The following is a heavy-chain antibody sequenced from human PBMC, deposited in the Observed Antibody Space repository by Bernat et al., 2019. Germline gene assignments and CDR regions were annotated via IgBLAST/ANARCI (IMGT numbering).Heavy chain of an antibody. CDR2: INHSGST. CDR3: ARVRIASSSATGYFDL. CDR1: GGSFSGYY. V-gene: IGHV4-34*01. J-gene: IGHJ2*01. Sequence: QVQLQQWGAGLLKPSETLSLTCAVYGGSFSGYYWSWIRQPPGKGLESIGEINHSGSTNYNPSLKSRVTISVDTSKNQFSLKLSSVTAADTAVYYCARVRIASSSATGYFDLWGRGTLVTVSS. D-gene: IGHD6-6*01.